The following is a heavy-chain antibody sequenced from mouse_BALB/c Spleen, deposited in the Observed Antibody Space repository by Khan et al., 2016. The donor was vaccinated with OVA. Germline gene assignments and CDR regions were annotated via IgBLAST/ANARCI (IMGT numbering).Heavy chain of an antibody. CDR2: IYPLNADT. Sequence: VQLKQSGPELVKPGASVKMSCTASGYTFTSSVMPLVKQKPGQGLEWIGYIYPLNADTLYNAKFKDKATLTSDKSSSTAYLELSSLTSEDSAVYFGAPVGSYDVSFAYWGQGTLVTVSA. J-gene: IGHJ3*01. D-gene: IGHD2-12*01. CDR1: GYTFTSSV. CDR3: APVGSYDVSFAY. V-gene: IGHV1S136*01.